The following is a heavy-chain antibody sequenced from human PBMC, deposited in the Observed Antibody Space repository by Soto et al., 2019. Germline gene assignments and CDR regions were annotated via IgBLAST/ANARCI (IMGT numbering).Heavy chain of an antibody. CDR1: GFTFSSYA. CDR3: AKDSRKHYYGSGSYCFDY. CDR2: ISGSGGST. D-gene: IGHD3-10*01. J-gene: IGHJ4*02. V-gene: IGHV3-23*01. Sequence: EVQLLESGGGLVQPGGSLRLSCAASGFTFSSYAMSWVRQAPGKGLEWVSAISGSGGSTYYADTVKGRFTISRDNSKNPLYLQMNSLRAEDTAVYYCAKDSRKHYYGSGSYCFDYWGQGTLVTVSS.